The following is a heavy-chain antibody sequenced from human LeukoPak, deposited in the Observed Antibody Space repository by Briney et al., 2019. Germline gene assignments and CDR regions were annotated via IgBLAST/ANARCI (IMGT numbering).Heavy chain of an antibody. D-gene: IGHD6-13*01. CDR3: ANAIAAAAHFDY. CDR2: IRYDGSNK. V-gene: IGHV3-30*02. J-gene: IGHJ4*02. Sequence: GGSLRLSCAASGFTFSSYGMHWVRQAPGKGLEWVAFIRYDGSNKYYADSVKGRFTISRDNSKNTLYLQMNSLRAEDTAVYYCANAIAAAAHFDYWGQGTLVTVSS. CDR1: GFTFSSYG.